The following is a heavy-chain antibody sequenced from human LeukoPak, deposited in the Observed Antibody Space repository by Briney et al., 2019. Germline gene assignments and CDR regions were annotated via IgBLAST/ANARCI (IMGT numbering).Heavy chain of an antibody. CDR1: GGSISSSSYY. CDR2: IYYSGST. J-gene: IGHJ4*02. Sequence: SETLFLTCTVSGGSISSSSYYWGWIRQPPGKGLEWIGSIYYSGSTYYNPSLKSRVTISVDTSKNQFSLKLSSVTAADTAVYYCASPIAAAGRGGDYWGQGTLVTVSS. V-gene: IGHV4-39*01. D-gene: IGHD6-13*01. CDR3: ASPIAAAGRGGDY.